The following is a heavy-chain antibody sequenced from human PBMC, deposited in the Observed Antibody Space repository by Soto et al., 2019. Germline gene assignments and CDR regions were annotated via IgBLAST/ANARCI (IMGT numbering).Heavy chain of an antibody. D-gene: IGHD6-19*01. J-gene: IGHJ5*02. CDR3: ARMYSSGSGWFHP. CDR2: FYSSGSI. Sequence: SETLSLTCFVSGYSITAGGYYWSWIRHHPGKGLEWIGSFYSSGSIIYNPSLRSRVSISGDTSSNQFSMSLTSVAAADTARYYCARMYSSGSGWFHPWGQGTLVTVSS. V-gene: IGHV4-31*03. CDR1: GYSITAGGYY.